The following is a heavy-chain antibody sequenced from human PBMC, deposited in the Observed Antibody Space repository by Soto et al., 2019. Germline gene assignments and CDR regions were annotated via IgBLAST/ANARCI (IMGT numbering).Heavy chain of an antibody. D-gene: IGHD5-12*01. V-gene: IGHV4-30-4*01. CDR1: DGSIRSADYY. CDR2: IYYSGST. CDR3: DRGTYSAYEYYFHS. J-gene: IGHJ4*02. Sequence: SETLSLTCTVSDGSIRSADYYWSWIRQPPGKGLEWIGYIYYSGSTYYNPSLKSRVIISLDTSKSQFSLKLSSVTAADRAVYYSDRGTYSAYEYYFHSWGQRTLVTVSS.